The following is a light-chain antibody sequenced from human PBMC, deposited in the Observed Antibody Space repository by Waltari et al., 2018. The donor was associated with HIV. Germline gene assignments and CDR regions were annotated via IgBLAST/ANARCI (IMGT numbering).Light chain of an antibody. CDR1: RGHNTYI. J-gene: IGLJ3*02. V-gene: IGLV4-60*03. CDR3: ETWDTNTEV. Sequence: QPVLTQSSSASASLGSSVKLTCTLDRGHNTYIITLHRQQPGKAPQSLMKLEGSGSYKRGSAVPDRFSGSSSGADRYLTISNLQSEDEADYYCETWDTNTEVFGGGTKLTVL. CDR2: LEGSGSY.